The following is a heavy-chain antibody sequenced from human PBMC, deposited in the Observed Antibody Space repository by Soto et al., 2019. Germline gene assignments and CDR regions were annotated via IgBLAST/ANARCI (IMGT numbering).Heavy chain of an antibody. Sequence: GGSLRLSCAASGFTVSSNYMSWVRQAPGKGLEWVSVIYSGGSTYYADSVRGRFTISRDNSKNTLYLQMKSLRAEDTAVYYCARDPPATGHGMDVWGQGTTVTVSS. V-gene: IGHV3-53*01. CDR2: IYSGGST. J-gene: IGHJ6*02. CDR1: GFTVSSNY. CDR3: ARDPPATGHGMDV.